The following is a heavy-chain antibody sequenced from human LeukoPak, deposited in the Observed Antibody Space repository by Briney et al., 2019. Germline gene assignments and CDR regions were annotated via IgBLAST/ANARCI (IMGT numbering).Heavy chain of an antibody. V-gene: IGHV3-33*01. CDR1: GFIFSSYG. Sequence: GGSLRLSCAATGFIFSSYGMHSLRPAPGKGLAWVAVIWYDGSNKYYADSVKGRFTISRDNSKNTLYLQMNSLRAEDTAVYYCARDGGNAVAGLARDWGQGTMVTVSS. J-gene: IGHJ3*01. CDR3: ARDGGNAVAGLARD. D-gene: IGHD6-19*01. CDR2: IWYDGSNK.